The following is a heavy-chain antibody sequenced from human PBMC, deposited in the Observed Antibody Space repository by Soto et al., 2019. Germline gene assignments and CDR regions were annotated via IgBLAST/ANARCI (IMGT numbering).Heavy chain of an antibody. V-gene: IGHV3-33*01. Sequence: PGGSLRLSCAASGFTFSSYGMHWVRQAPGKGLEWVAVIGYDGSNKYYADSVQGRFTISRDNSKNTLYLQMNSLRAEDTAVYYCARESSDCSGGSCYSAFDIWGQGTMVTVSS. D-gene: IGHD2-15*01. CDR2: IGYDGSNK. CDR3: ARESSDCSGGSCYSAFDI. J-gene: IGHJ3*02. CDR1: GFTFSSYG.